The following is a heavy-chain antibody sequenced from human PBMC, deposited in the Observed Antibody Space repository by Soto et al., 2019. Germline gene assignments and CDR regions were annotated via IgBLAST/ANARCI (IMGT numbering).Heavy chain of an antibody. D-gene: IGHD6-13*01. Sequence: QVQLQESGPGLVKPSGTLSLTCAVSGGSISTSNWWSWVRQPPGKGLEWIGEVYRTGSTNYNPSLEGRLTICVDKSRNQFSLKRTSVTAADTAVYYCARARATIAAAAIFDCWGQGTLVSVSS. J-gene: IGHJ4*02. CDR3: ARARATIAAAAIFDC. CDR1: GGSISTSNW. V-gene: IGHV4-4*02. CDR2: VYRTGST.